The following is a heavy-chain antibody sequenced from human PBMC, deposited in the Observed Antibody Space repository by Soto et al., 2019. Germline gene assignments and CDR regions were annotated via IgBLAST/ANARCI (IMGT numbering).Heavy chain of an antibody. CDR3: ARHVTGYYYDSSGYYPNLDY. CDR2: IYPGDSDT. D-gene: IGHD3-22*01. J-gene: IGHJ4*02. Sequence: GESLKISCKVSGYSFTSYWIGWVRQMPGKGLEWMGIIYPGDSDTRYSPSFQGQVTISADKSISTAYLQWSSLKASDTAMYYCARHVTGYYYDSSGYYPNLDYWGQGTLVTVSS. V-gene: IGHV5-51*01. CDR1: GYSFTSYW.